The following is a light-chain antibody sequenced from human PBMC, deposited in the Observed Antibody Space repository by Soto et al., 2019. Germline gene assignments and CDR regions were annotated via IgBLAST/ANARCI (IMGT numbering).Light chain of an antibody. Sequence: QSVLTQPPSASGTPGQRVTISCSGSSSNIGSNIVNWYQQLPGTAPKLLIYSNNRRPSGVPDRFSGSKSGTSASLAISGLQSEDEDDYYCAAWDDSLNGVVFGGGTKLTVL. CDR2: SNN. J-gene: IGLJ2*01. CDR3: AAWDDSLNGVV. V-gene: IGLV1-44*01. CDR1: SSNIGSNI.